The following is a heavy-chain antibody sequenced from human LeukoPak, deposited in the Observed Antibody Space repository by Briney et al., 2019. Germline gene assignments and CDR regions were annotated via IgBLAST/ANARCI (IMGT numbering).Heavy chain of an antibody. CDR1: GGSISSSSYY. CDR3: ARDESIIAAAGTLLNSAWFDP. J-gene: IGHJ5*02. D-gene: IGHD6-13*01. V-gene: IGHV4-39*07. Sequence: SETLSLTCTVSGGSISSSSYYWGWIRQPPGKGLEWIGSIYYSGSTYYNPSLKSRVTISVDTSKNQFSLKLSSVTAADTAVYYCARDESIIAAAGTLLNSAWFDPWGQGTLVTVSS. CDR2: IYYSGST.